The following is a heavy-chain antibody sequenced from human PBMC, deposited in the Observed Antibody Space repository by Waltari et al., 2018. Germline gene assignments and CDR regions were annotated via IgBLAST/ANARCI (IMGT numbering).Heavy chain of an antibody. CDR2: IGTAGDT. D-gene: IGHD6-13*01. J-gene: IGHJ3*02. Sequence: EVQLVESGGGLVQPGGSLRLSCAASGFTFSSYDLPWVRQATGKGLEWVSAIGTAGDTYYPGSVKGRFTISRENAKNSLYLQMNSLRAGDTAVYYCARVGMGDAFDIWGQGTMVTVSS. CDR3: ARVGMGDAFDI. V-gene: IGHV3-13*01. CDR1: GFTFSSYD.